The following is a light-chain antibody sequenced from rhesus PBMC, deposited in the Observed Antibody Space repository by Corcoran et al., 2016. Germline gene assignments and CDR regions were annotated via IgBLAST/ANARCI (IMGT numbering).Light chain of an antibody. CDR3: AAWDDSLRGPI. CDR1: ISNIGSNT. CDR2: SND. Sequence: QSVLTQPPSASEAARKSVTISCSGSISNIGSNTVSWYQQLPGTAPKLFIYSNDERASGVSDRFSGSKSGTSAYLAISGLQTEDEADYYCAAWDDSLRGPIFGGGTRLTVL. J-gene: IGLJ1*01. V-gene: IGLV1-60*01.